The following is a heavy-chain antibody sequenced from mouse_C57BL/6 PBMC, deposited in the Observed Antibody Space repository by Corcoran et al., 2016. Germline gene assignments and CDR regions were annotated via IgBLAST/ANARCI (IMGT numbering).Heavy chain of an antibody. CDR2: INTYSGVP. CDR1: GYTFTNYG. J-gene: IGHJ2*01. V-gene: IGHV9-3*01. Sequence: QIQLVQSGPELKKPGETVKISCKASGYTFTNYGMSWVKQAPGKGLKWMGWINTYSGVPTYADDFKGRFAFSLETSASTAYLQINNLKNEDTATYFCARWWDYDYFDYWGQGTTLTVSS. D-gene: IGHD2-4*01. CDR3: ARWWDYDYFDY.